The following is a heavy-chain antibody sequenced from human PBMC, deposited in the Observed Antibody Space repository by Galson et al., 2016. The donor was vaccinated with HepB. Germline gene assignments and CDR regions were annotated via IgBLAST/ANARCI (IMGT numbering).Heavy chain of an antibody. J-gene: IGHJ1*01. CDR1: GGSISSYY. D-gene: IGHD6-19*01. CDR3: ARKETSGWSEFIQH. Sequence: SETLSLTCSVSGGSISSYYWNWIRQPPGKGLEWIGSIYYTGITNYNPSLTSRVTMSMDRSKNQFSLKMISVTAADTAVYYCARKETSGWSEFIQHWCQGTLVTVSS. V-gene: IGHV4-59*01. CDR2: IYYTGIT.